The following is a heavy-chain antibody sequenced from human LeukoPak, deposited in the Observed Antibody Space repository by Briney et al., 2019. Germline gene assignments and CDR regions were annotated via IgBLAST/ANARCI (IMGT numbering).Heavy chain of an antibody. CDR3: AKGRYYNILTGYYVRRGLDY. J-gene: IGHJ4*02. CDR1: GFTFGDYA. Sequence: GGSLRLSCTASGFTFGDYAMSWFRQAPGKGLEWVAFIRYDGSNKYYADSVKGRFTISRDSSKNTLFLQMNSLRAEDTAVYYCAKGRYYNILTGYYVRRGLDYWGQGTLVTVSS. V-gene: IGHV3-30*02. CDR2: IRYDGSNK. D-gene: IGHD3-9*01.